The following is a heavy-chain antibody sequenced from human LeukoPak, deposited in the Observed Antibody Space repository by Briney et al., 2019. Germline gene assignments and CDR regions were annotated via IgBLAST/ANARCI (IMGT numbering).Heavy chain of an antibody. CDR3: ARVAGWELLNYYYYGMDV. CDR1: GYTLTELS. Sequence: GASVKVSCKVSGYTLTELSMHWVRQAPGKGLEWMGGFDPEDGETIYAQKFQGRVTMTEDTSTDTAYMELSSLRSEDTAVYYCARVAGWELLNYYYYGMDVWGQGTTVTVSS. D-gene: IGHD1-26*01. V-gene: IGHV1-24*01. CDR2: FDPEDGET. J-gene: IGHJ6*02.